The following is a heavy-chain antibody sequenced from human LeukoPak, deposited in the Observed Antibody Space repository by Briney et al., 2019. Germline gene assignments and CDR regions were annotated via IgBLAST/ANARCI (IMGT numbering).Heavy chain of an antibody. J-gene: IGHJ6*02. CDR2: ISSSSSTI. CDR3: ARDRGRYYYDSSGYYSHYYYYYGMDV. V-gene: IGHV3-48*04. CDR1: GFTFSSYS. D-gene: IGHD3-22*01. Sequence: PGGSLRLSCAASGFTFSSYSMNWVRQAPGKGLESVSYISSSSSTIYYADSVKGRFTISRDNAKNSLYLQMNSLRAEDTAVYYCARDRGRYYYDSSGYYSHYYYYYGMDVRGQGTTVTVSS.